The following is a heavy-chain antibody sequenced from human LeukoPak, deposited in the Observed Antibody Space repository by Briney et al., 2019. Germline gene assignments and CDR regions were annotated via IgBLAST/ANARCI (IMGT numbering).Heavy chain of an antibody. D-gene: IGHD6-13*01. V-gene: IGHV4-59*08. CDR3: ARYQSYSSSFDY. CDR1: GGSISSYY. J-gene: IGHJ4*02. CDR2: IYYSGST. Sequence: SKTLSLTCTVSGGSISSYYWSWIRQPPGKGLEWIGYIYYSGSTSYNPSLKSRVTISVDTSKNQFSLKLSSVTAADTAVYYCARYQSYSSSFDYWGQGTLVTVSS.